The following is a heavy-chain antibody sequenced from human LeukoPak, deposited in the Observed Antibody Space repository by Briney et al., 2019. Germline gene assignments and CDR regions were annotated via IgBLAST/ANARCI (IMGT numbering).Heavy chain of an antibody. CDR1: GVTVSSNY. CDR2: IYSDGRT. V-gene: IGHV3-53*01. J-gene: IGHJ4*02. Sequence: GGSLRLSCAASGVTVSSNYMSWVRQAPGKGLEWVSFIYSDGRTQYTDSVKGRFTISRDSPKNMLYLQMNSLRAEDTAVYYCARWYCSSTTCYYDYWGQGTLVTVSS. D-gene: IGHD2-2*01. CDR3: ARWYCSSTTCYYDY.